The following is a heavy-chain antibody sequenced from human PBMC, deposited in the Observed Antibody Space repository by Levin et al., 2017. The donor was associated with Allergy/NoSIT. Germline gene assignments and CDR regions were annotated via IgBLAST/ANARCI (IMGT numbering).Heavy chain of an antibody. J-gene: IGHJ4*02. V-gene: IGHV4-39*01. Sequence: SSETLSLICTVSGGSISSGSHYWGWLRQPPGKGLEWIGSLYYTGGTYYKPSLRSRVTMSVDTSKSQFSLKLTSVTAADSAIYYCARLIRFLESAASIDFWGQGTLVTVSS. CDR3: ARLIRFLESAASIDF. D-gene: IGHD3-3*01. CDR2: LYYTGGT. CDR1: GGSISSGSHY.